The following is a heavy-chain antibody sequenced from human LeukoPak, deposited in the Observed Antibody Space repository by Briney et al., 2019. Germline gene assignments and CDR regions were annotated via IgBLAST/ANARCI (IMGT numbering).Heavy chain of an antibody. CDR1: GFTFSSYS. D-gene: IGHD3-22*01. Sequence: GGSLRLSCAASGFTFSSYSMNWVRQAPGKGLEWVAVISYDGSNKYYADSVKGRFTISRDNSKNTLYLQMNSLRAEDTAVYYCARLRSGSHYWGQGTLVTVSS. CDR2: ISYDGSNK. V-gene: IGHV3-30*03. CDR3: ARLRSGSHY. J-gene: IGHJ4*02.